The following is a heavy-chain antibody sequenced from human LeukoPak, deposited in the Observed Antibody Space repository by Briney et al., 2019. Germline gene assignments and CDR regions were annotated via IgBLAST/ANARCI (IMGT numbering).Heavy chain of an antibody. V-gene: IGHV3-48*04. CDR2: ISSSGTII. CDR3: ARAMTS. J-gene: IGHJ4*02. CDR1: GFTFSNYG. D-gene: IGHD4-11*01. Sequence: GGSLRLSCAASGFTFSNYGMNWVRQAPGKGLEWVSYISSSGTIIYYADSVKGRFTISRDNAKNSLYLQMNSLRAEDTAVYYCARAMTSWGQGTLVTVSS.